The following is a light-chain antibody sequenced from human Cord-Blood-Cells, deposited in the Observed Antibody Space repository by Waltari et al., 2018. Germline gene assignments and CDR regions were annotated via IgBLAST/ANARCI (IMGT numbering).Light chain of an antibody. CDR3: CSYAGSSTYV. Sequence: QSATTQPASVYGPHGQSIPLSCTGTSSEDGSINRVSWYQQHPGKAPQLMIYEVSKRPSGVSNRFYGSKSGNTAPLTISGLQAEDEADYYCCSYAGSSTYVFGTGTKVTVL. J-gene: IGLJ1*01. CDR2: EVS. CDR1: SSEDGSINR. V-gene: IGLV2-23*02.